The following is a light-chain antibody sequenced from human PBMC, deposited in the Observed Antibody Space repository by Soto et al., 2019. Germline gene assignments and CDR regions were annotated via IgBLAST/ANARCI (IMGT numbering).Light chain of an antibody. CDR2: DAS. Sequence: DIQMTQSPSTLSASGGDRVAITCRASQSVSSWLAWYQQKPGKAPNLLIYDASSLESGVPSRFSGSGSGTEFTLTISGLHPDDFATYFCQQYKTYSTFGQGTKVDIK. CDR3: QQYKTYST. V-gene: IGKV1-5*01. J-gene: IGKJ1*01. CDR1: QSVSSW.